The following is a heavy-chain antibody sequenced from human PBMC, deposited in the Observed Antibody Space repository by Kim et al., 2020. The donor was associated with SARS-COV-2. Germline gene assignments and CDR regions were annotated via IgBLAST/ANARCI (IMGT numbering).Heavy chain of an antibody. D-gene: IGHD3-3*01. Sequence: GGSLRLSCAASGFTFSSYEMNWVRQAPGKGLEWVSYISSSGSTKYYPDPVKGRFTISEANAKNSLYLKMNSLRAEDTAVYYCARTRRITIFGVVIKKISRESDHYYYYGMDVWGQGTTVTVSS. J-gene: IGHJ6*02. CDR1: GFTFSSYE. CDR3: ARTRRITIFGVVIKKISRESDHYYYYGMDV. V-gene: IGHV3-48*03. CDR2: ISSSGSTK.